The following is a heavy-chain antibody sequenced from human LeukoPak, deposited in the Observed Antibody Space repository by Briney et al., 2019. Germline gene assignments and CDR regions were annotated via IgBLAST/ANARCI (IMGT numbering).Heavy chain of an antibody. Sequence: PGGSLRLSCAASEFTFSSYSMNWVRQAPGKGLEWVSYITNSGNSKSYADSVKGRFTISRDNSKNTLYLQMNSLRAEDTAVYYCARDQVGAVDYWGQGTLVTVSS. CDR2: ITNSGNSK. CDR1: EFTFSSYS. J-gene: IGHJ4*02. D-gene: IGHD1-26*01. V-gene: IGHV3-48*01. CDR3: ARDQVGAVDY.